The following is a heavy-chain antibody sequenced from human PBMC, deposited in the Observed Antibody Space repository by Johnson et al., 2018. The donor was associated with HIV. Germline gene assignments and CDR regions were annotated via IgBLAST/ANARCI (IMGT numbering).Heavy chain of an antibody. V-gene: IGHV3-30*03. D-gene: IGHD1-1*01. CDR1: GFTFSSYG. J-gene: IGHJ3*02. CDR3: ARDLAGTERGNAFDI. CDR2: ISYDGSTK. Sequence: QVQLVESGGGLIQPGGSLRLSCAASGFTFSSYGMHWVRQAPGKGLEWVAVISYDGSTKYYADSVKGRFTISRDNSKNTLFLQMNSLRAEDTAVYYCARDLAGTERGNAFDIWGQGTMVTVSS.